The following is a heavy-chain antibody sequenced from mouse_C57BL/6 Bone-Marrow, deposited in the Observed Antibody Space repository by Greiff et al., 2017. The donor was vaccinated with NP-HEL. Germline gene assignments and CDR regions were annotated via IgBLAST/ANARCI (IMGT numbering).Heavy chain of an antibody. V-gene: IGHV3-6*01. J-gene: IGHJ2*01. Sequence: DVKLQESGPGLVKPSQSLSLTCSVTGYSITSGYYWNWIRRFPGNKLEWVGSISYDGSNTYSPSLQNRISITRDTSNNQFFLNLNSVTAEETATYYCARAYGNYLDYWGQGTTLTVSS. D-gene: IGHD2-10*02. CDR1: GYSITSGYY. CDR2: ISYDGSN. CDR3: ARAYGNYLDY.